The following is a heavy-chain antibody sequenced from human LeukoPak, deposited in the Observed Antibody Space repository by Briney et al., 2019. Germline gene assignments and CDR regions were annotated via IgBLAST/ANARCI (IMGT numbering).Heavy chain of an antibody. J-gene: IGHJ5*02. CDR1: GYTFRSHD. CDR3: ARESERNDGWFDP. D-gene: IGHD1-1*01. CDR2: VSPKTGRT. Sequence: ASVKVSCKASGYTFRSHDINWVRQATGQGLEWMGWVSPKTGRTGYAQKFQGRVCMTTNASLSTAYMELSSLRSDDTAVYFCARESERNDGWFDPWGQGTLVTVSS. V-gene: IGHV1-8*01.